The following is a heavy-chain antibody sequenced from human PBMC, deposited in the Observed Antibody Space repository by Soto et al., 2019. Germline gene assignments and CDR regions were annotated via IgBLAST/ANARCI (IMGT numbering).Heavy chain of an antibody. Sequence: SETLSLTCTVSGGYISSYYWSWIRQPPGKGLEWIGYIYYSGSTNYNPSLKSRVTISVDTSKNQFSLKLSSVTAADTAVYYCARGYGDYVLDYWGQGTLVTVSS. CDR2: IYYSGST. CDR3: ARGYGDYVLDY. CDR1: GGYISSYY. V-gene: IGHV4-59*01. J-gene: IGHJ4*02. D-gene: IGHD4-17*01.